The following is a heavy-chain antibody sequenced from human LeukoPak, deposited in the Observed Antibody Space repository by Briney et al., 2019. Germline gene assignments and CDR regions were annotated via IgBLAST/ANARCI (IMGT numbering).Heavy chain of an antibody. J-gene: IGHJ5*02. CDR2: ISAYNGNT. Sequence: GASVKVSCKASGYTVTSYGISWVRQAPGQGLEWMGWISAYNGNTNYAQKLQGRVTMTTDTSTSTAYMELSRLRSDDTAVYYCAREWIQLSPRWFDPWGQGTLVTVSS. V-gene: IGHV1-18*01. D-gene: IGHD5-18*01. CDR1: GYTVTSYG. CDR3: AREWIQLSPRWFDP.